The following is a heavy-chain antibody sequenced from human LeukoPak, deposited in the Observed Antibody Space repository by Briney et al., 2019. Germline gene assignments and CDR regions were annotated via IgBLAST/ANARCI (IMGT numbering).Heavy chain of an antibody. Sequence: ASVKVSCKASGGTFSSYAISWVRQAPGQGLEWMGGIIPIFGTANYAQKFQGRVTITADESTSTAYMELSSLRSEDTAVYYCTRPYPYIDDDVAFNIWGQGTMVTVSS. CDR2: IIPIFGTA. CDR3: TRPYPYIDDDVAFNI. V-gene: IGHV1-69*01. CDR1: GGTFSSYA. J-gene: IGHJ3*02. D-gene: IGHD1-14*01.